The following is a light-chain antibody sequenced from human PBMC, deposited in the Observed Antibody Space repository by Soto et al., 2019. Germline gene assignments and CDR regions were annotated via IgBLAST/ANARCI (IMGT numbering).Light chain of an antibody. CDR1: QSVRSN. CDR2: DAS. Sequence: EVVMTQSPATLSVSPGERATLSCRASQSVRSNLVWYQQKPGQAPRLLIYDASTRATGIPGRFSGSGSGTEFTLIISSLQSEDFATYYCQHYDTYSGTFGPGTEVDIK. J-gene: IGKJ3*01. CDR3: QHYDTYSGT. V-gene: IGKV3-15*01.